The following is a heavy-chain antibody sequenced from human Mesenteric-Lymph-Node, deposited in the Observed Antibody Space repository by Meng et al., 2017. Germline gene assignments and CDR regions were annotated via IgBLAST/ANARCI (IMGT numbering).Heavy chain of an antibody. D-gene: IGHD5-24*01. CDR3: ANSMSTITLPDY. J-gene: IGHJ4*02. Sequence: QVQLVESGGGLVKPGGALRRLCADSGFTFSDYYMGWHRQAPGKGLEWVAVKSYNGSNKYYADSVKGRFTISRDNSKNTVYLQMNSLRTEDTAVYYCANSMSTITLPDYWGQGTLVTVSS. CDR1: GFTFSDYY. CDR2: KSYNGSNK. V-gene: IGHV3-30*18.